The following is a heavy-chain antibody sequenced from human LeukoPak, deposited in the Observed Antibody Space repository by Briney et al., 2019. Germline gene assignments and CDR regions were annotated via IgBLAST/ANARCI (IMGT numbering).Heavy chain of an antibody. D-gene: IGHD6-19*01. J-gene: IGHJ3*02. V-gene: IGHV3-7*01. CDR1: GFTFTNYW. CDR2: MKQDGREK. Sequence: GGSLRLSCVASGFTFTNYWMTWVRQAPGKGLEWVANMKQDGREKYYVDSVKGRFTISRDNAKSSVYLQMNSLRDEDTAVYYCARGGGSGRWGSAFDMWGQGTMVTVSS. CDR3: ARGGGSGRWGSAFDM.